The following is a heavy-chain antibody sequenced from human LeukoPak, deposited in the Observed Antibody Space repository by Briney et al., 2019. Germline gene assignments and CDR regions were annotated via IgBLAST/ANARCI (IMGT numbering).Heavy chain of an antibody. CDR1: GYTFTSYD. D-gene: IGHD3-22*01. CDR2: MNASSGNT. CDR3: ARAPRITMIVVVIRRYYFDY. V-gene: IGHV1-8*01. J-gene: IGHJ4*02. Sequence: AAVKVSFKAAGYTFTSYDSNRVRQATGQGLEWMGGMNASSGNTGYAQKIQGRVTMTRNSSISTAYMELSSLRSEDTAVYYCARAPRITMIVVVIRRYYFDYWGQGTLVTVSS.